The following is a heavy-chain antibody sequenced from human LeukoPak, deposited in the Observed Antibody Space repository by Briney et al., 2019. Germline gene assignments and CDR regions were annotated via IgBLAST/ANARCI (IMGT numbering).Heavy chain of an antibody. J-gene: IGHJ5*02. CDR1: GYTFISYG. CDR2: ISTHNGYT. V-gene: IGHV1-18*01. CDR3: ARRRAVAGVNWFDP. Sequence: GASVKVSCKASGYTFISYGISWVRQAPGQGLEWMGWISTHNGYTKYAQKFQGRVTMTTDTSMSTAYMELRRLRSDDTAVYYCARRRAVAGVNWFDPWGQGTLVTVSS. D-gene: IGHD6-19*01.